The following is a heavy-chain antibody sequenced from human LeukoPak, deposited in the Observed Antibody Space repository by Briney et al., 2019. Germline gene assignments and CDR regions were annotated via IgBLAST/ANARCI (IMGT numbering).Heavy chain of an antibody. Sequence: GGSLRLSCAASGFTFSSYAMSWVRQAPGKGLEWVSAISGSGGSTYYADSVKGRFTISRDNSKNMLYLQMNSLRAEDTAVYYCAKGTGLLRRGYFDYWGQGTLVTVSS. CDR1: GFTFSSYA. CDR2: ISGSGGST. CDR3: AKGTGLLRRGYFDY. D-gene: IGHD3-22*01. V-gene: IGHV3-23*01. J-gene: IGHJ4*02.